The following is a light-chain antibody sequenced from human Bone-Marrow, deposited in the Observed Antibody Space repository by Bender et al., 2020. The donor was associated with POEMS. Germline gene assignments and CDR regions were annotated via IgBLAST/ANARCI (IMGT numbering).Light chain of an antibody. Sequence: SYVLTQPPSVSVAPGKTARITCGGDNIESKSVHWYQQKPGQAPVLVVHDDSDRPSGIPERFSASNSGNTATLSITRVEAGDEADFYCQVWHGINHLGVFGGGTKLTVL. J-gene: IGLJ2*01. V-gene: IGLV3-21*03. CDR3: QVWHGINHLGV. CDR2: DDS. CDR1: NIESKS.